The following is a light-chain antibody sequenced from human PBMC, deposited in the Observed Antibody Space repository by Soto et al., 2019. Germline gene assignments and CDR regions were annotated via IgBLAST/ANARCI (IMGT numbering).Light chain of an antibody. Sequence: IMLTQSPLSLPVTPGEPASISCRSNQSLLHTNGYNYLDWYMQKPGKSPPLLPYLGSNRASGVRDRFSGSGSGTHFTLKIIRVEAADVGVYYCMRALQSLTFGRGTRVDIK. J-gene: IGKJ5*01. CDR3: MRALQSLT. CDR1: QSLLHTNGYNY. CDR2: LGS. V-gene: IGKV2-28*01.